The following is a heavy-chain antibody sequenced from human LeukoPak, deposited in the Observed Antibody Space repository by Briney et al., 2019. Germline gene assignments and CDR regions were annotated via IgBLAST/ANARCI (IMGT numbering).Heavy chain of an antibody. CDR3: AREVPDTAMVPL. CDR2: IYSSGNS. D-gene: IGHD5-18*01. V-gene: IGHV4-59*01. Sequence: SETLSLTCTVSGGSISGYYWSWIRQPPGKGLEWVGYIYSSGNSNYNPSLKSRVTTSVDTSKNQFSLKLSSVTAADTAVYYCAREVPDTAMVPLWGQGTLVTVSS. J-gene: IGHJ4*02. CDR1: GGSISGYY.